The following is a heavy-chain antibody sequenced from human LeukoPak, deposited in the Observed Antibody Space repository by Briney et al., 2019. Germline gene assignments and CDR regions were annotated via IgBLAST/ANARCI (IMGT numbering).Heavy chain of an antibody. CDR1: GGSFSGYY. J-gene: IGHJ4*02. Sequence: SETLSLTCAVYGGSFSGYYWSWIRQPPGKGLEWIGEINHSGSTNYNPSLKSRVTISVDTSKNQFSLKLSSVTAADTAVYHCARGRSPYGGNSCDYWGQGTLVTVSS. D-gene: IGHD4-23*01. V-gene: IGHV4-34*01. CDR2: INHSGST. CDR3: ARGRSPYGGNSCDY.